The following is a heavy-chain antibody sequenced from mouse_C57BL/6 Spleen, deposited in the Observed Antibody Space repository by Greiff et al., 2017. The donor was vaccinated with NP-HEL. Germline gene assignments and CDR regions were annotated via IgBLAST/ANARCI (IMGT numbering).Heavy chain of an antibody. CDR1: GFTFSDYG. J-gene: IGHJ4*01. V-gene: IGHV5-17*01. CDR3: ARGGYYGSRLNAMDY. CDR2: ISSGSSTI. Sequence: EVQLVESGGGLVKPGGSLKLSCAASGFTFSDYGMHWVRQAPEKGLEWVAYISSGSSTIYYADTVKGRFTISRDNAKNTLFLQMTSLRSEDTAMYYCARGGYYGSRLNAMDYWGQGTSVTVSS. D-gene: IGHD1-1*01.